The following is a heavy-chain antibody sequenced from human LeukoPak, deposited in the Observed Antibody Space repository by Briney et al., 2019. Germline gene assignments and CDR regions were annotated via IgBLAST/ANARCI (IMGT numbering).Heavy chain of an antibody. V-gene: IGHV4-4*07. CDR1: GGSISSYY. CDR3: ARESYSSSYLFDF. D-gene: IGHD6-6*01. J-gene: IGHJ4*02. Sequence: SETLSLTCTVSGGSISSYYWSWIRQPAGKGLEWVGRIYTSGSTNYNPSLKSRVTMSVDTSKNQISLKVNSVTAADTAVYYCARESYSSSYLFDFWGQGTLVTVSS. CDR2: IYTSGST.